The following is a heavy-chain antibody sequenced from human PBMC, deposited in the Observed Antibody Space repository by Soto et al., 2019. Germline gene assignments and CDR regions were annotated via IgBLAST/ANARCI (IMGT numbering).Heavy chain of an antibody. Sequence: QVRLQESGPGLLKPSETLSLTCSVSGASITPNYWSWIRQAPGKGLEWIGYIYFAGTTTYNPSLTSRVSLSVDTSENQFSLNLTSVTAADTAVYYCARLGAYYQALDTWGQGILVTVSS. CDR3: ARLGAYYQALDT. D-gene: IGHD3-22*01. CDR1: GASITPNY. CDR2: IYFAGTT. V-gene: IGHV4-59*08. J-gene: IGHJ5*02.